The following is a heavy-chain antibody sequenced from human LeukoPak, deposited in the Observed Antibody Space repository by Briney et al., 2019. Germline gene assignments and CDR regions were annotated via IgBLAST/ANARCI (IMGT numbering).Heavy chain of an antibody. CDR1: GYTFTGYY. J-gene: IGHJ3*02. Sequence: ASVKVSCKASGYTFTGYYMHWVRQAPGQGLEWMGWISAYNGNTNYAQKLQGRVTMTTDTSTSTAYMELRSLRSDDTAVYYCAREEYSSSFDIWGQGTMVTVSS. CDR3: AREEYSSSFDI. V-gene: IGHV1-18*04. CDR2: ISAYNGNT. D-gene: IGHD6-6*01.